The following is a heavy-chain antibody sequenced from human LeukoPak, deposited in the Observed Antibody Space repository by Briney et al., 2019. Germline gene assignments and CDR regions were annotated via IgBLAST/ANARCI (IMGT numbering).Heavy chain of an antibody. CDR3: AKGGRITMIVVVITFFDY. J-gene: IGHJ4*02. CDR2: ISGSGGST. Sequence: GGSLRLSCAASGFTFSSYGMSWVRQAPGKGLEWVSAISGSGGSTYYADSVKGRFTISRDNSKNTLYLQMNSLRAEDTAVYYCAKGGRITMIVVVITFFDYWGQGTLVTVSS. D-gene: IGHD3-22*01. CDR1: GFTFSSYG. V-gene: IGHV3-23*01.